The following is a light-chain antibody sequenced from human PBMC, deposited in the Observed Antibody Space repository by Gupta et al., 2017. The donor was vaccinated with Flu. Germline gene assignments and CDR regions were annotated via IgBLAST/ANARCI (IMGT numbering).Light chain of an antibody. CDR3: QQYNTWPPLT. CDR2: EVS. Sequence: EGATLSCRASQNVGNNLAWYQQKPGRAPRLLIFEVSARATGIPARFSGSGSGTEFTLTISSLQSEDFAVYYCQQYNTWPPLTFGGGTNVEMK. J-gene: IGKJ4*01. CDR1: QNVGNN. V-gene: IGKV3-15*01.